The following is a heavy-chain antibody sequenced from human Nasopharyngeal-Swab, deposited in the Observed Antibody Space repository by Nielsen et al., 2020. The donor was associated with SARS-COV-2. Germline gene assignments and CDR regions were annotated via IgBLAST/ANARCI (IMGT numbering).Heavy chain of an antibody. V-gene: IGHV3-74*01. J-gene: IGHJ5*02. CDR3: GRDLGGRFST. D-gene: IGHD3-16*01. CDR2: INEDGSIT. CDR1: GFTFRSYR. Sequence: GESLKISCAASGFTFRSYRMHWVRQVPGKGLVWVSRINEDGSITNYADSVEGRFTISRDNAKNTLFLHMNSLRAEDTAVYYCGRDLGGRFSTWGQGTLVTVSS.